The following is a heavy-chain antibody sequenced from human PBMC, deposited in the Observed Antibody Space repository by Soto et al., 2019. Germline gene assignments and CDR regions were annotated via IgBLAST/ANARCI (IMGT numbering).Heavy chain of an antibody. D-gene: IGHD2-2*01. J-gene: IGHJ2*01. V-gene: IGHV3-23*01. Sequence: EVQLLESGGGLVQPGGSLRLSCAGSGFTFINYAMNWVRQAPGKGLEWVSSISGGGDATFFADSVRGRFTISRDNSKNTVTLQMNSLGVDDTAVYYGTRKILGCTSRPNYCYFELWGRGTLVIVSS. CDR3: TRKILGCTSRPNYCYFEL. CDR1: GFTFINYA. CDR2: ISGGGDAT.